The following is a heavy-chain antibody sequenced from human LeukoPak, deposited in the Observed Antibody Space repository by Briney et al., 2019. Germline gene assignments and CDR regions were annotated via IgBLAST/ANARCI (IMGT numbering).Heavy chain of an antibody. J-gene: IGHJ3*02. D-gene: IGHD3-3*01. CDR1: GFTFSSYW. CDR3: AKDVGNDFWSGYLGAFDI. Sequence: PGGSLRLSCAASGFTFSSYWMSWVRQAPGKGLEWVSAISGSGGSTYYADSVKGRFTISRDNSKNTLYLQMNSLRAEDTAVYYCAKDVGNDFWSGYLGAFDIWGQGTMVTVSS. CDR2: ISGSGGST. V-gene: IGHV3-23*01.